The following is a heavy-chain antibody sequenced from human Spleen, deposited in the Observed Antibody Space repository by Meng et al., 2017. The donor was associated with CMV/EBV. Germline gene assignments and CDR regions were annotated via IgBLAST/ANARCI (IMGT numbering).Heavy chain of an antibody. D-gene: IGHD4-11*01. J-gene: IGHJ6*02. V-gene: IGHV3-48*04. CDR3: TRSGGVTSVFIGLDV. CDR2: ISGSSGPI. Sequence: ETLSLTCVGYGFTFSSYTMNWVRQAPGKGLEWVSYISGSSGPIYYADSVKGRFTVSGDNAKNSMYLQMNSLRGEDTAVYYCTRSGGVTSVFIGLDVWGQGTTVTVSS. CDR1: GFTFSSYT.